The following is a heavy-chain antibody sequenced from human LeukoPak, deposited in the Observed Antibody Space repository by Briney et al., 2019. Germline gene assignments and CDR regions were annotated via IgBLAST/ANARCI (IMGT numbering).Heavy chain of an antibody. CDR1: GFTFDDYA. D-gene: IGHD3-22*01. Sequence: GGSLRLSCAASGFTFDDYAMHWVRQAPGKGLEWVSLISWDGGSTYYADSVKGRFTISRDNSKNSLYLQMNSLRAEDTALYYCAKHAGRFDSSGYSYYYMDVWGKGTTLTVSS. CDR2: ISWDGGST. J-gene: IGHJ6*03. V-gene: IGHV3-43D*03. CDR3: AKHAGRFDSSGYSYYYMDV.